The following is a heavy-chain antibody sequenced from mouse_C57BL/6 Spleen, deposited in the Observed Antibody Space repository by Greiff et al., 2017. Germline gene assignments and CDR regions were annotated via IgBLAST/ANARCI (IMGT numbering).Heavy chain of an antibody. Sequence: EVMLVESGGGLVKPGGSLKLSCAASGFTFSDYGMHWVRQAPEKGLEWVAYISSGSSTIYYADTVKGRFTISRDNAKNTLFLQMTSLRPEDTAMYYCARWLLQGFDVWGTGTTVTVSS. CDR3: ARWLLQGFDV. CDR1: GFTFSDYG. J-gene: IGHJ1*03. CDR2: ISSGSSTI. D-gene: IGHD2-3*01. V-gene: IGHV5-17*01.